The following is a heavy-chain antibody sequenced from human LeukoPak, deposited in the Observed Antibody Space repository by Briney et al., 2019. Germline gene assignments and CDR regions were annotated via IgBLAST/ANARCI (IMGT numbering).Heavy chain of an antibody. CDR1: GYTFIGFH. CDR3: ARGDSYYVASGNDYPGNCFGP. Sequence: ASVSVSCKASGYTFIGFHIHWIRQAPGQGLQWMGRIKRISGITDYAHQFQGRVTITTDTSISTAYLDLSRLKSDDTAIYYCARGDSYYVASGNDYPGNCFGPWGQGTLVSVSS. D-gene: IGHD3-10*01. V-gene: IGHV1-2*06. CDR2: IKRISGIT. J-gene: IGHJ5*02.